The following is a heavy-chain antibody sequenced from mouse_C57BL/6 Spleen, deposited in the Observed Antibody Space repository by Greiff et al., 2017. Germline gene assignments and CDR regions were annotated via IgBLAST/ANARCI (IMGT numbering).Heavy chain of an antibody. V-gene: IGHV5-17*01. D-gene: IGHD1-1*01. Sequence: EVQLVESGGGLVKPGGSLKLSCAASGFTFSDYGMHWVRQAPEKGLEWVAYISSGSSTIYYEDTVKGRCTLSRDNAKNTLFLQMTSLRSEDTAMYYCANSWGSSYYAMDYWGQGTSVTVSS. CDR2: ISSGSSTI. J-gene: IGHJ4*01. CDR3: ANSWGSSYYAMDY. CDR1: GFTFSDYG.